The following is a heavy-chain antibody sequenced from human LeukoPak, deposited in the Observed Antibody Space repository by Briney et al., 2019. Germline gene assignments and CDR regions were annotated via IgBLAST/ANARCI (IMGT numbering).Heavy chain of an antibody. CDR1: GYTFTSYA. CDR3: AREAAVAGTNRANWLDP. Sequence: GASVEVSCKASGYTFTSYAMHWVRQAPGQRLEWMGWINAGNGNTKYSQEFQGRVTITRDTSATIVYMELSSLRSEDMAVYYCAREAAVAGTNRANWLDPWGQGTLVTVSS. D-gene: IGHD6-19*01. V-gene: IGHV1-3*03. CDR2: INAGNGNT. J-gene: IGHJ5*02.